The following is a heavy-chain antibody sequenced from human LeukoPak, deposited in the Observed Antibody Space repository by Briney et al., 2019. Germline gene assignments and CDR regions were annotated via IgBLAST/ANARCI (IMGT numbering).Heavy chain of an antibody. CDR3: ARDLGSSWYGNNWFDP. CDR2: IYYSGST. D-gene: IGHD6-13*01. Sequence: SQTLSLTCTVSGGSISSGGYYWSWIRQHPGKGLEWIGYIYYSGSTNYNPSLKSRVTISVDTSKNQFSLKLSSVTAADTAVYYCARDLGSSWYGNNWFDPWGQGTLVTVSS. CDR1: GGSISSGGYY. J-gene: IGHJ5*02. V-gene: IGHV4-61*08.